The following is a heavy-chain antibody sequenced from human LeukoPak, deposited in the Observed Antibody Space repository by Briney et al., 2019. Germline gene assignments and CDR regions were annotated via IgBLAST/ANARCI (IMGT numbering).Heavy chain of an antibody. Sequence: GGSLRLSCAASGFTFSSYEINWVRQAPGKGLEWISYISSDGSSIFYADSVKGRCTISRDNAKNSLYLQMKSLRAEDTAVYYCARETLAARMFDYWGQGALDTVSS. J-gene: IGHJ4*02. D-gene: IGHD6-6*01. CDR3: ARETLAARMFDY. V-gene: IGHV3-48*03. CDR2: ISSDGSSI. CDR1: GFTFSSYE.